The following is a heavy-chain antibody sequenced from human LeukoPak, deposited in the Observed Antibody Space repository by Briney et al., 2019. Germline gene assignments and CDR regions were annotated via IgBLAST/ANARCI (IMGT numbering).Heavy chain of an antibody. V-gene: IGHV1-18*01. CDR3: ARGGGYCSSTSCYAGGNWFDP. Sequence: GASVKVSCKASGYTFTSYGISWVRQAPGQGLEWMGWISAYNGNTNYAQKLQGRVTITRNTSISTAYMELSSLRSEDTAVYYCARGGGYCSSTSCYAGGNWFDPWGQGTLVTVSS. CDR1: GYTFTSYG. D-gene: IGHD2-2*01. J-gene: IGHJ5*02. CDR2: ISAYNGNT.